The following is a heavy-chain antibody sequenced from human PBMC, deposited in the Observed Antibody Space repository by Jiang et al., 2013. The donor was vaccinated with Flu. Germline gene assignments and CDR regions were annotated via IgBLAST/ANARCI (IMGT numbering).Heavy chain of an antibody. J-gene: IGHJ5*02. D-gene: IGHD2-2*01. Sequence: LTCAVYVGPSVVTTGAGSPAPRKGLEWIGEINHSGSTNXNPSLKSRVTISVDTSKNQFSLKLSSVTAADTAVYYCARSGGIVVVPAAKKKSYNWFDPWGQGTLVTVSS. CDR1: VGPSVVTT. CDR3: ARSGGIVVVPAAKKKSYNWFDP. V-gene: IGHV4-34*01. CDR2: INHSGST.